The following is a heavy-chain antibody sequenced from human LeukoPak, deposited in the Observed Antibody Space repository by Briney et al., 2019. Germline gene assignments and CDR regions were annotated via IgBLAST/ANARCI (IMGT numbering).Heavy chain of an antibody. Sequence: ASETLSLTCTVSGGSISSYYWSWIRQPPGKGLEWIGYIYYSGGTNYNPSLKSRVTISVDTSKNQFSLKLSSVTAADTAVYYCARFGSNPYYFDYWGQGTLVTVSS. V-gene: IGHV4-59*08. CDR2: IYYSGGT. D-gene: IGHD3-10*01. J-gene: IGHJ4*02. CDR1: GGSISSYY. CDR3: ARFGSNPYYFDY.